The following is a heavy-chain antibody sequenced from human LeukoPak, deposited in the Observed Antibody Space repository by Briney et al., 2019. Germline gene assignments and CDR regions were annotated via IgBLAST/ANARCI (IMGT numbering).Heavy chain of an antibody. CDR1: GLPFSSYG. CDR3: AKDLADYYDNSGSIDY. D-gene: IGHD3-22*01. Sequence: PGGSLRLSRAASGLPFSSYGMHWLRQAPGKGLEWVAFIRYDGSSKYYSDSVKGRFTVSRDNSKNTLSLQMNSLRAEDTAMFYFAKDLADYYDNSGSIDYGGQGTLVTASS. CDR2: IRYDGSSK. V-gene: IGHV3-30*02. J-gene: IGHJ4*02.